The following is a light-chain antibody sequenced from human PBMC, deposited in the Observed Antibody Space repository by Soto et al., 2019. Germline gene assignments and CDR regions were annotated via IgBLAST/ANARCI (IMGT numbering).Light chain of an antibody. CDR2: GNS. Sequence: QSVLTQPPSVSGAPGQRVTISCTGSSSNIGAGYDVHWYQQLPGTAPKLLIYGNSNRPSGVPDRFSGSKSGTSASLAITGLQAEDEADYYCQSYDSSLSHVVLGGGTKLTVL. CDR3: QSYDSSLSHVV. CDR1: SSNIGAGYD. V-gene: IGLV1-40*01. J-gene: IGLJ2*01.